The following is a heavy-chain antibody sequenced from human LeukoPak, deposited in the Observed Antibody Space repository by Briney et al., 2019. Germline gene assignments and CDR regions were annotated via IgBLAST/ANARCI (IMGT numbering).Heavy chain of an antibody. V-gene: IGHV3-15*01. CDR1: GFTFSSYW. J-gene: IGHJ4*02. CDR2: IKTKSDGGTA. Sequence: GGSLRLSCAASGFTFSSYWMSWVRQAPGKGLEWVGRIKTKSDGGTADYAAPVKGRFTISRDDSKNTLYLQMNSLTAEDTAVYFCAHRDKTMVRVDYWGQGTLVTVSS. CDR3: AHRDKTMVRVDY. D-gene: IGHD5-18*01.